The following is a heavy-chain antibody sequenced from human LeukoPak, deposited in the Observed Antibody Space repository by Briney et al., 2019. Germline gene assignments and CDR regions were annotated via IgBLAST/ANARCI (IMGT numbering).Heavy chain of an antibody. V-gene: IGHV3-74*01. J-gene: IGHJ4*02. Sequence: GGSLRLSCVASGFTFSSYWMTWVRQAPGKGLVWVSRINIDGSSTNYADSVKGRFTISRDNAKNTLYLQMNSLRAEDTAVYYCTRGGVDYWGQGTLVTVSS. CDR3: TRGGVDY. CDR1: GFTFSSYW. CDR2: INIDGSST.